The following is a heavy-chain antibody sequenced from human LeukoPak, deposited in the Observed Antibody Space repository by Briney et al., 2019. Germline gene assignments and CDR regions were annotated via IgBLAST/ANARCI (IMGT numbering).Heavy chain of an antibody. D-gene: IGHD3-10*01. CDR1: GYTFTGYY. J-gene: IGHJ4*02. Sequence: GASVKVSCKASGYTFTGYYMHWVRQAPGQGLEWMGWINPNSGGTNYAQKFQGRVTMTRDTSISTAYMELSRLRSDDTAVYYCARSFFYGSGRDLFDYWGQGTLVTVSS. CDR3: ARSFFYGSGRDLFDY. CDR2: INPNSGGT. V-gene: IGHV1-2*02.